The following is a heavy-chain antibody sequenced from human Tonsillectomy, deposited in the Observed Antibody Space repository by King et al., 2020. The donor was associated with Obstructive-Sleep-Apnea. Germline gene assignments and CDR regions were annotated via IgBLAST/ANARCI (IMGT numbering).Heavy chain of an antibody. V-gene: IGHV3-21*01. D-gene: IGHD3-22*01. CDR2: ISSSSSYI. J-gene: IGHJ1*01. Sequence: VQLVESGGGLVKPGGSLRLSCAASGFTFSSYSMNWVRQAPGKGLEWVSSISSSSSYIYYADSVKGRFTISRDNAKHSLYLQMNSLRAEDTAVYYCAREGYYDSSCPGSYPFQHWGQGTLVTVSS. CDR1: GFTFSSYS. CDR3: AREGYYDSSCPGSYPFQH.